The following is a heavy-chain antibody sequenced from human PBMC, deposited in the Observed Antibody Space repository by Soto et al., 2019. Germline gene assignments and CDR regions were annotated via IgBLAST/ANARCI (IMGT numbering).Heavy chain of an antibody. Sequence: QVQLQESGPGLVKPSQTLSLTCTVSGGSISSGDYYWSWIRQPPGKGLEWIGYIYYSGSTYYNPSLKSRVTISVDTSKNLFSLKLSSVTAADTAVYYCARGVVVAATPWDWFDPWGQGTLVTVSS. V-gene: IGHV4-30-4*01. D-gene: IGHD2-15*01. CDR2: IYYSGST. J-gene: IGHJ5*02. CDR1: GGSISSGDYY. CDR3: ARGVVVAATPWDWFDP.